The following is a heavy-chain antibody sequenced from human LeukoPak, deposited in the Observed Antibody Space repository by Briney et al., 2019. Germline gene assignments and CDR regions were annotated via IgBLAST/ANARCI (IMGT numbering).Heavy chain of an antibody. CDR1: GESISGFY. CDR3: ARERRSSGYYSRIFDY. Sequence: SETLSLTCTVSGESISGFYWTWIRQPPGKGFEWIGNMHKSGVTSYNPSLKSRVTISIDTSKNQFSLKLSSVTAADTAVYYCARERRSSGYYSRIFDYWGQGTLVTVSS. D-gene: IGHD3-22*01. J-gene: IGHJ4*02. V-gene: IGHV4-59*01. CDR2: MHKSGVT.